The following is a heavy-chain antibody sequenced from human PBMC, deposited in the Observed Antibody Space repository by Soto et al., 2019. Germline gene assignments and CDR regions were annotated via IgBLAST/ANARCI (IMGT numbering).Heavy chain of an antibody. D-gene: IGHD3-3*01. V-gene: IGHV3-23*01. CDR3: AKDSWAIFGVPAGEYYAMDV. Sequence: TFEKYAVSWVRQAPGKGLEWVSAISGSGGTTYYSDSVKGRFTISRDNSKNTVYLQMNDLRVEDAAEYFCAKDSWAIFGVPAGEYYAMDVWGQGTTVTVSS. CDR2: ISGSGGTT. J-gene: IGHJ6*02. CDR1: TFEKYA.